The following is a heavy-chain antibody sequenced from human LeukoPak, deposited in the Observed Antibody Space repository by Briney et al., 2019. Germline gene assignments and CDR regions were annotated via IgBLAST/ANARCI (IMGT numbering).Heavy chain of an antibody. CDR2: VSYDGSNK. Sequence: GRSLRLSCAGSGFTFRIFGMNWVRQAPGKGLEWVALVSYDGSNKYYADSVKGRFTISRDNSKNTLYLQMNSLRAEDTAVYYCANGDYYLDYWGQGTLVTVSS. CDR3: ANGDYYLDY. D-gene: IGHD4-17*01. V-gene: IGHV3-30*18. J-gene: IGHJ4*02. CDR1: GFTFRIFG.